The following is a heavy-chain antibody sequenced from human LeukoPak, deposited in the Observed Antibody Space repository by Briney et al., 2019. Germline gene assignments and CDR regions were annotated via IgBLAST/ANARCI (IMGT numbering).Heavy chain of an antibody. D-gene: IGHD1-1*01. V-gene: IGHV1-69*13. J-gene: IGHJ3*02. CDR1: GYTFTGYY. CDR2: IIPIFGTA. CDR3: ASTGTTLDAFDI. Sequence: SVKVSCKASGYTFTGYYMHWVRQAPGQGLEWMGGIIPIFGTANYAQKFQGRVTITADESTSTAYMELSSLRSEDTAVYYCASTGTTLDAFDIWGQGTMVTVSS.